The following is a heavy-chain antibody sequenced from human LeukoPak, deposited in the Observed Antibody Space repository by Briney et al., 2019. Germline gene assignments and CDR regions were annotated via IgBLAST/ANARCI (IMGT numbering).Heavy chain of an antibody. D-gene: IGHD3/OR15-3a*01. CDR1: GFTFSSYG. CDR3: AREGTGATAEVDY. J-gene: IGHJ4*02. Sequence: GGSLRLSCAASGFTFSSYGMHWVRQAPGKGLEWVAVIWYDGSNKYYADSVKGRFTISRDNAKNTLYLQMNSLRAEDTAVYYCAREGTGATAEVDYWGQGTLVTVSS. V-gene: IGHV3-33*01. CDR2: IWYDGSNK.